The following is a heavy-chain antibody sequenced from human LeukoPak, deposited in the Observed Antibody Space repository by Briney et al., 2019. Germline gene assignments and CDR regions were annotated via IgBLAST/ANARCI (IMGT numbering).Heavy chain of an antibody. CDR2: IKQDGSEK. CDR3: AKDPVGRNPPHYFDY. D-gene: IGHD4-23*01. Sequence: GGSLRLSCAASGFTFSSYWMSWVRQAPGKGLEWVANIKQDGSEKYYVDSVKGRFTISRDNSKNTLYLQMNSLRAEDTAMYYCAKDPVGRNPPHYFDYWGQGTLVTVSS. V-gene: IGHV3-7*03. CDR1: GFTFSSYW. J-gene: IGHJ4*02.